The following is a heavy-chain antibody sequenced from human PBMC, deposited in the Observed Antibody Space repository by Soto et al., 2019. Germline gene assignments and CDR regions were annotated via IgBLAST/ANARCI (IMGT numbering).Heavy chain of an antibody. Sequence: WGSLIISCAASGFTFSSYCMHWVRQAPVKGLEWVAVISYDGSNKYYADSVKGRFTISRDNSKNTLYLQMNSLRAEDTAVYYCAKEVVVVAANLNWFDPWGQGTLVTVSS. J-gene: IGHJ5*02. CDR2: ISYDGSNK. CDR1: GFTFSSYC. D-gene: IGHD2-15*01. CDR3: AKEVVVVAANLNWFDP. V-gene: IGHV3-30*18.